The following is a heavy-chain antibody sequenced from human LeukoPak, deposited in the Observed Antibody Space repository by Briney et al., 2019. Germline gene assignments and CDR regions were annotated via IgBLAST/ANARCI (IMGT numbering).Heavy chain of an antibody. CDR2: ISSSGSTI. V-gene: IGHV3-48*03. J-gene: IGHJ4*02. CDR1: GFTFSSYE. CDR3: ARDRITVAATETSFDY. D-gene: IGHD6-19*01. Sequence: GGSLRLSCAASGFTFSSYEMNWVRQAPGKGLEWVSYISSSGSTIYYADSVKGRFTISRDNAKNSLYLQMNSLRAEDTAVYYCARDRITVAATETSFDYWGQGTLVTVSS.